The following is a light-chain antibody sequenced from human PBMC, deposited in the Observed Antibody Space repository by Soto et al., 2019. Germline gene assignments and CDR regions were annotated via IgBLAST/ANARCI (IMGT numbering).Light chain of an antibody. CDR3: QQYNSYPWT. V-gene: IGKV1-5*01. CDR2: DAS. CDR1: QSISSW. Sequence: DIQITHSPSTLSASVGDRVTITCRASQSISSWLAWYQQKPGKAPKLLIYDASRLESGVPSRFSGSGSGTEFTLTISSLQPDDFATYYCQQYNSYPWTFGQGTKVNI. J-gene: IGKJ1*01.